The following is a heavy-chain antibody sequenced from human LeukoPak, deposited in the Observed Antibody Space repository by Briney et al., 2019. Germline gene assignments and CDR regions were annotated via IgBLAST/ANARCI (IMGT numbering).Heavy chain of an antibody. CDR1: GYTFTSYD. V-gene: IGHV1-8*01. J-gene: IGHJ5*02. Sequence: ASVKVSCKASGYTFTSYDINWVRQATGQGLEWMGWMNPNSGNTGYAQKFQGRVTMTTDTSTSTAYMELRSLRSDDTAVYYCARSQAYCSSTSCQLYNWFDPWGQGTLVTVSS. CDR2: MNPNSGNT. D-gene: IGHD2-2*01. CDR3: ARSQAYCSSTSCQLYNWFDP.